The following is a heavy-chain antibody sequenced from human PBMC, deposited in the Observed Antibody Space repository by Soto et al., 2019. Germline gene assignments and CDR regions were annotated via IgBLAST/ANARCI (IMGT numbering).Heavy chain of an antibody. CDR3: ARDLYYYDSSGYSRWFDP. CDR1: GGSMISYY. CDR2: IYYAGST. D-gene: IGHD3-22*01. Sequence: SETLSLTCTVSGGSMISYYWSWIRQPPGRGLEWIGFIYYAGSTKYNPSLNSRVTISVDTSKNQFSLTVTSVTAADTAVYYCARDLYYYDSSGYSRWFDPWGQGTLVTVS. J-gene: IGHJ5*02. V-gene: IGHV4-59*12.